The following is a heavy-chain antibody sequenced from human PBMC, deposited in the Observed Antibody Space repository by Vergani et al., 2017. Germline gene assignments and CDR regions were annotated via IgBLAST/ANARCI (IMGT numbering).Heavy chain of an antibody. CDR2: ISWNSGSI. CDR1: GFTFDDYA. J-gene: IGHJ3*02. Sequence: EVQLVESGGGLVQPGRSLRLSCAASGFTFDDYAMHWVRQAPGKGLEWVSGISWNSGSIGYADSVKGRFTISRDNAKNSLYLQMNSLRAEDTAVYYCARDRIAVAGTHAFDIWGQGTMVTVSS. CDR3: ARDRIAVAGTHAFDI. V-gene: IGHV3-9*01. D-gene: IGHD6-19*01.